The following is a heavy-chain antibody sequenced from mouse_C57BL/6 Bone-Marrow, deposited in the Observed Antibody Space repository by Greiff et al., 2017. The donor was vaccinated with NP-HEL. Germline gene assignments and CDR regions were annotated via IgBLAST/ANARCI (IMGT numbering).Heavy chain of an antibody. Sequence: VQLQQSGPELVKPGASVKISCKASGYAFSSSWMNWVKQRPGKGLEWIGRIYPGDGDTNYNGKFKGKATLTADKSSSTAYMQLSSLTSEDSAVYFCARKRTGTWAWFAYWGQGTLVTVSA. D-gene: IGHD4-1*01. CDR2: IYPGDGDT. CDR1: GYAFSSSW. CDR3: ARKRTGTWAWFAY. J-gene: IGHJ3*01. V-gene: IGHV1-82*01.